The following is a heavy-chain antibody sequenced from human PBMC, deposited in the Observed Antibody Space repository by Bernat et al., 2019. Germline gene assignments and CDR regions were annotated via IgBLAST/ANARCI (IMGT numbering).Heavy chain of an antibody. Sequence: VQLVESGGGRVKPGGSLRLSCVGIGFTFSSYGMHWVRQAPGKGLEWVAVIWYDGSNKYYADSVKGRFTISRDNSKNTLYLKMNSLRAEDTAVYYCARALGYSYGSHFDYWGQGTLVTVSS. V-gene: IGHV3-33*08. CDR2: IWYDGSNK. J-gene: IGHJ4*02. CDR1: GFTFSSYG. CDR3: ARALGYSYGSHFDY. D-gene: IGHD5-18*01.